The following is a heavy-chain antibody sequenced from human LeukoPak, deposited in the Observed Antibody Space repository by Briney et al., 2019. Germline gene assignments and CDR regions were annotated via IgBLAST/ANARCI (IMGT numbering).Heavy chain of an antibody. D-gene: IGHD3-22*01. CDR1: GDSISSGGYY. J-gene: IGHJ4*02. CDR3: AKYDYYDSSGYFYAGD. Sequence: SETLSLTCTVSGDSISSGGYYWSWIRQRPGEGLEWIGYIYYSGNTYYTPSLKSRVTISLDTSKNQFSLKLGFVTAADTAVYHCAKYDYYDSSGYFYAGDWGQGTLVTVSS. V-gene: IGHV4-31*03. CDR2: IYYSGNT.